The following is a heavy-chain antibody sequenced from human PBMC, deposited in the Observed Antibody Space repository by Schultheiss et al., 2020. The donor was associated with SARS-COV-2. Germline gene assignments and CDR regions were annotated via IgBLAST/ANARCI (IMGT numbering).Heavy chain of an antibody. Sequence: ETLSLTCTVSGGSISSGSYYWSWIRQPAGKGLEWVSAISGSGGSTYYADSVKGRFTISRDNAKNTLYLQMNSLRAEDTAVYYCARVFCSGSSCYVAFDIWGQGTMVTVSS. V-gene: IGHV3-23*01. CDR2: ISGSGGST. J-gene: IGHJ3*02. CDR3: ARVFCSGSSCYVAFDI. CDR1: GGSISSGSYY. D-gene: IGHD2-15*01.